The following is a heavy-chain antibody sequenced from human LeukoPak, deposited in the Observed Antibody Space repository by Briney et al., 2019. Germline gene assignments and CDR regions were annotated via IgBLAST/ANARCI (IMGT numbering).Heavy chain of an antibody. D-gene: IGHD1-26*01. V-gene: IGHV4-39*07. Sequence: SETLSLTCTVSGGSISSSSYYWGWIRQPPGKGLEWIGSIYCSGSTYYNPSLKSRVTISVDTSKNQFSLKLSSVTAADTAVYYCARDPIVGAVYWGQGTLVTVSS. CDR3: ARDPIVGAVY. J-gene: IGHJ4*02. CDR1: GGSISSSSYY. CDR2: IYCSGST.